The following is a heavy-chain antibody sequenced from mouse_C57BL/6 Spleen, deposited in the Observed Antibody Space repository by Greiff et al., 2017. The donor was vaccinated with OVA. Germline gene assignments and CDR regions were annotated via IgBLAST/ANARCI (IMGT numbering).Heavy chain of an antibody. CDR2: ISSGSSTI. J-gene: IGHJ4*01. CDR1: GFTFSDYG. CDR3: ARSVVGGYAMDY. V-gene: IGHV5-17*01. D-gene: IGHD1-1*01. Sequence: EVQRVESGGGLVKPGGSLKLSCAASGFTFSDYGMHWVRQAPEKGLVWVAYISSGSSTIYYAATVKGRFTISRDNAKNTLFLQMTRLRYEDTAMYYCARSVVGGYAMDYWGQGTSVTVST.